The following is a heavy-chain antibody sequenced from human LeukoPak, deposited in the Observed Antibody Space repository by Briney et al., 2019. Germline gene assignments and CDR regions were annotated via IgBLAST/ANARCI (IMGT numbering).Heavy chain of an antibody. V-gene: IGHV1-18*01. Sequence: ASVKVSCKASGYTFSSYGIAWVRQAPGQGLEWVGWISGYNGNTNYAQKLQGRVSMTTVTSTTTAYMELRRLTSDDTALYYCARSSLGTITAGPFDYWGQGTLVTVSS. D-gene: IGHD5-12*01. CDR2: ISGYNGNT. CDR1: GYTFSSYG. J-gene: IGHJ4*02. CDR3: ARSSLGTITAGPFDY.